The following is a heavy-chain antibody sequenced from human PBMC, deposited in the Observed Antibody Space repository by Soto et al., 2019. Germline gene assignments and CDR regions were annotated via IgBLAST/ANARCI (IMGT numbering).Heavy chain of an antibody. V-gene: IGHV3-15*07. CDR2: IKSKTDGGTT. Sequence: KPGGSLRLSCAASGFTFTNAWINWVRQAPGKGLEWVGRIKSKTDGGTTDYAKPVKDRFAISRDDSNNMVYLQMNSLKIEDTAVYYCSTDSYSTIIIVRFDYWGHGTLVTVSS. CDR3: STDSYSTIIIVRFDY. CDR1: GFTFTNAW. J-gene: IGHJ4*01. D-gene: IGHD3-22*01.